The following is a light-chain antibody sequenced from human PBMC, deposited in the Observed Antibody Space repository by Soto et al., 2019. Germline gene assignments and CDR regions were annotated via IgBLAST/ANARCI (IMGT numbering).Light chain of an antibody. V-gene: IGLV2-11*01. CDR2: DVS. Sequence: QAVVTQPRSVSGSPGQSVTIPCTGTSSDVGGYNYVSWYQQHPGKAPKLVIYDVSKRPSGVPDRFSGSKSGNTASLTISGLQGEDEADYYCCSYAGSYVFGTGTKLTVL. CDR1: SSDVGGYNY. J-gene: IGLJ1*01. CDR3: CSYAGSYV.